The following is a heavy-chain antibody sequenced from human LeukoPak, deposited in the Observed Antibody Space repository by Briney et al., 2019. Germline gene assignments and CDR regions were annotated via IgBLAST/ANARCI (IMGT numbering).Heavy chain of an antibody. CDR1: GYTFTSYY. CDR3: ARDSPPTVTLGH. Sequence: ASVKVSCKASGYTFTSYYMHWVRQPPGQGLEWMGIINPSGGSTSYAQKFQGRVTMTRDMSTSTVYMELSSLRSEDTAVYYCARDSPPTVTLGHWGQGTLVTVSS. V-gene: IGHV1-46*01. CDR2: INPSGGST. D-gene: IGHD4-17*01. J-gene: IGHJ4*02.